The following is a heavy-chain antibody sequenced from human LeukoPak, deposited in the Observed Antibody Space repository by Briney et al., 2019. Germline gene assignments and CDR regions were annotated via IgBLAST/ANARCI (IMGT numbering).Heavy chain of an antibody. CDR1: GFTFSSYG. D-gene: IGHD3-10*01. CDR2: IWYDGSNK. V-gene: IGHV3-33*06. CDR3: AKQGGSGSYYNSWFDP. Sequence: PGGSLRLSCAASGFTFSSYGMHWVRQAPGKGLEWVAVIWYDGSNKYYADSVKGRFTISRDNSKNTLYLQMNSLRAEDTAVYYCAKQGGSGSYYNSWFDPWGQGSLVTVSS. J-gene: IGHJ5*02.